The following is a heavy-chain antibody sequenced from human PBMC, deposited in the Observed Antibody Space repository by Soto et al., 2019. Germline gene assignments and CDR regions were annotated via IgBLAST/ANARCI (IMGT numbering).Heavy chain of an antibody. CDR3: ATALVQLERFDP. V-gene: IGHV1-24*01. D-gene: IGHD1-1*01. J-gene: IGHJ5*02. Sequence: GASVKVSCKASGYTFTSYYMHWVRQAPGQGLEWMGGFNPNDGETIYAQKFQGRVTMTEDTSTDTAYMELSSLRSEDTAVYYCATALVQLERFDPWGQGTLVTVSS. CDR1: GYTFTSYY. CDR2: FNPNDGET.